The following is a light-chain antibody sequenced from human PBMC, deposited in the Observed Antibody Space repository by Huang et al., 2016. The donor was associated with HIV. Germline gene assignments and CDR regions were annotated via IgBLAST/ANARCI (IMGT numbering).Light chain of an antibody. J-gene: IGKJ1*01. CDR2: DAS. CDR3: QHYDNLRT. CDR1: QDISNY. V-gene: IGKV1-33*01. Sequence: DIQMTQSPSSLSASVGDRVTITCQASQDISNYLTWYQQKPGKAPKLLIYDASNLETGVSSRFSGSGSWTYFTFTISSLQPEDIATYYCQHYDNLRTFGQGTKVEIK.